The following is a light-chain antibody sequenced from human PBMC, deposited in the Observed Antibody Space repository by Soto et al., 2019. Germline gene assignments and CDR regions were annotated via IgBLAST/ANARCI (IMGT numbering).Light chain of an antibody. J-gene: IGLJ2*01. CDR1: SSDVGGYNY. CDR3: SSYSSSSTLL. V-gene: IGLV2-14*03. CDR2: DVS. Sequence: QSALTQPASVSGSPGQSITISCTGTSSDVGGYNYVSWYQHYPGKAPKLMIYDVSNRPSGVSNRFSGSKSGNTASLTISGLQAEDEADYYCSSYSSSSTLLFGGGTQLTVL.